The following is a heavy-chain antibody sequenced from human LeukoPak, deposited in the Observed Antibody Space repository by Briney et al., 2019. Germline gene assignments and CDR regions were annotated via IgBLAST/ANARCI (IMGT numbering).Heavy chain of an antibody. V-gene: IGHV4-4*02. J-gene: IGHJ4*02. D-gene: IGHD6-25*01. CDR3: TRENAAFSPFGY. CDR1: GGSITTTNF. CDR2: VSVSGLS. Sequence: SETLSLTCGVSGGSITTTNFWSWVRQTPGQGLEWIGEVSVSGLSDYNPSLRGRVTMSLDTSKNHLSLKLTSVTAADTAVHYCTRENAAFSPFGYWGQGTLVTV.